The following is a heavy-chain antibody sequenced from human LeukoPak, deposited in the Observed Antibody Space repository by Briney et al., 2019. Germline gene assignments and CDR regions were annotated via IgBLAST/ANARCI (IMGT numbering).Heavy chain of an antibody. V-gene: IGHV4-34*01. J-gene: IGHJ3*02. CDR1: GGSFSGYY. CDR3: ARTHRITMIVVVTRRPYDAFDI. D-gene: IGHD3-22*01. Sequence: SETLSLTCAVYGGSFSGYYWSWIRQPPGKGLEWIGEINHSGSTNYNPSLKSRVTISVDTSKNQFSLKLSSVTAADTAVYYCARTHRITMIVVVTRRPYDAFDIWGQGTMVTVSS. CDR2: INHSGST.